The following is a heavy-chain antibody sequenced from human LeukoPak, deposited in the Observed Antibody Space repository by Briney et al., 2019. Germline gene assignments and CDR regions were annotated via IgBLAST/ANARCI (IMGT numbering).Heavy chain of an antibody. Sequence: ASVKVSCKASGGTFSSYAISWVRQGPGQGLEGMGGIIPIFGTANYAQKFQGRVTITADKSTSTAYMELSSLRSEDTAVYYCARGYSIPDPFDYWGQGTLVTVSS. CDR2: IIPIFGTA. D-gene: IGHD6-13*01. CDR3: ARGYSIPDPFDY. J-gene: IGHJ4*02. V-gene: IGHV1-69*06. CDR1: GGTFSSYA.